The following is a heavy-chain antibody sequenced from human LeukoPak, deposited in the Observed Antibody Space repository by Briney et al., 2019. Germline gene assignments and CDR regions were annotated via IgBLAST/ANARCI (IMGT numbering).Heavy chain of an antibody. CDR2: ISSSSTI. J-gene: IGHJ4*02. Sequence: PGGSLRLSCAASGLTISSYSMNWVRQAPGKGLEWVSYISSSSTIYYADSVKSRFTISRDNAKDSLYLQMNSLRDEDTAVYYCATARASGRSGFDYWGQGTLVTVSS. CDR3: ATARASGRSGFDY. V-gene: IGHV3-48*02. D-gene: IGHD2-15*01. CDR1: GLTISSYS.